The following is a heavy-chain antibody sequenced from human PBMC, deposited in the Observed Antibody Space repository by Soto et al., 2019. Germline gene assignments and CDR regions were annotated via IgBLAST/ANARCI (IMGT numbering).Heavy chain of an antibody. CDR1: GLAFRDYV. V-gene: IGHV3-30*18. CDR3: AQSKPPGGGYYGMEV. J-gene: IGHJ6*02. D-gene: IGHD3-16*01. Sequence: GGSVRVSCAASGLAFRDYVMHCVRKSQGKGLEWVAVISYDESNKNYADSVKGRFTVSRDNSKNTLYLQMNSLRAEDTAVYYCAQSKPPGGGYYGMEVCAQGTTVIVS. CDR2: ISYDESNK.